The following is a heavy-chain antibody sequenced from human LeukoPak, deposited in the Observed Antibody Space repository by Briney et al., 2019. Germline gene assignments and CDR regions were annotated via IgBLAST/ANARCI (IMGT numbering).Heavy chain of an antibody. V-gene: IGHV3-23*01. CDR2: ISGSGGST. J-gene: IGHJ4*02. CDR3: AKDLWRGDGYSYGLPLDY. CDR1: GFTYSSYA. D-gene: IGHD5-18*01. Sequence: GGSLRLSCAASGFTYSSYAMSWVRQAPGKELEWVSAISGSGGSTYYADSVKGRFTISRDNSKNTLYLQMNSLRAEDTAVYYCAKDLWRGDGYSYGLPLDYWGQGTLVTVSS.